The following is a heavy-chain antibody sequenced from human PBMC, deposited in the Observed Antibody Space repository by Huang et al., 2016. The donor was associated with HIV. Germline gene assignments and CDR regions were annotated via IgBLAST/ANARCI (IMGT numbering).Heavy chain of an antibody. CDR1: GAPINKYY. CDR2: VSYTRST. V-gene: IGHV4-59*01. CDR3: ASAFPSGALDS. J-gene: IGHJ4*02. Sequence: QVRLEDSGPGLVRPSETLSLNCNVSGAPINKYYWNWVRQSPGMGLEWVGCVSYTRSTNYTPARKSRVTILQDSSKKQCSLKLTSVTAADTAVYYCASAFPSGALDSWGQGTLVTVSS.